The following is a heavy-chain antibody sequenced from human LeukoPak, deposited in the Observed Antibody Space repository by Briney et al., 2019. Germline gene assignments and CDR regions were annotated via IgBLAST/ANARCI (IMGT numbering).Heavy chain of an antibody. V-gene: IGHV5-51*01. J-gene: IGHJ4*02. CDR1: GYGFPDYW. CDR3: ARHGYCGGDCFYGEFDY. D-gene: IGHD2-21*02. Sequence: PGESLKISCRGSGYGFPDYWIGWVRQMPGKGPECNPSFQGRVTISADKSIYTAYLQWSSLKASDTAMYYCARHGYCGGDCFYGEFDYWGQGVLVTVSS.